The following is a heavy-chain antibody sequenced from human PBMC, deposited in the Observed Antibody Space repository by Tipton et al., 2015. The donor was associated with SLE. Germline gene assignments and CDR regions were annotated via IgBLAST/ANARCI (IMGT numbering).Heavy chain of an antibody. V-gene: IGHV3-20*04. CDR2: INWNGGST. J-gene: IGHJ4*02. D-gene: IGHD1-26*01. CDR1: GFTFDDYG. Sequence: SLRLSCAASGFTFDDYGMSWVRQAPGKGLEWVSGINWNGGSTGYADSVKGRFTISRDNSKNTLYLQMNSLRAEDTAVYYCAKDREDSMGWGQGTLVTVSS. CDR3: AKDREDSMG.